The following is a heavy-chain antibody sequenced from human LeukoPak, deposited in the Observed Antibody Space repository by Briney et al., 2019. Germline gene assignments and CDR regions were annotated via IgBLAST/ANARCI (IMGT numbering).Heavy chain of an antibody. J-gene: IGHJ4*02. D-gene: IGHD3-3*01. CDR1: GGSISSSSYY. CDR2: IYHSGST. Sequence: SETLSLTCTVSGGSISSSSYYWSWIRQPPGKGLEWIGYIYHSGSTYYNPSLKSRVTISVDRSKNQFSLKLSSVTAVDTAVYYCARADYDFWSGYSNWGQGTLVTVSS. V-gene: IGHV4-30-2*01. CDR3: ARADYDFWSGYSN.